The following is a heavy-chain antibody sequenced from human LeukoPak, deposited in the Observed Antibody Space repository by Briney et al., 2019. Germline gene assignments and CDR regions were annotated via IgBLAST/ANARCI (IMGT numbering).Heavy chain of an antibody. D-gene: IGHD5-18*01. CDR2: IHYSGST. Sequence: KPSETLSLTCTVSGGSISSYYWSWIRQPPGKGLEWIGYIHYSGSTKYNPSLKSRVTISVDTSKNQFSLKLRSVTAADTAVYYCARGVDTEALDYWGQGTLATVSS. J-gene: IGHJ4*02. CDR1: GGSISSYY. CDR3: ARGVDTEALDY. V-gene: IGHV4-59*01.